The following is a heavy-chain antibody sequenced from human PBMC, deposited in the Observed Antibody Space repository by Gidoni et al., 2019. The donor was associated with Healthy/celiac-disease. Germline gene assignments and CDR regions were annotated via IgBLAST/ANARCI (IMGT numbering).Heavy chain of an antibody. CDR2: ISWNSGSI. D-gene: IGHD4-17*01. CDR3: AKDRYGDYLDY. V-gene: IGHV3-9*01. CDR1: GFTFDDYA. Sequence: EVQLVESGGGLVQPGRSLRLSCAASGFTFDDYAMHWVRQAPGKGLEWVSGISWNSGSIGYADSVKGRFTISRDNAKNSLYLQMNSLRAEDTALYYCAKDRYGDYLDYWGQGTLVTVSS. J-gene: IGHJ4*02.